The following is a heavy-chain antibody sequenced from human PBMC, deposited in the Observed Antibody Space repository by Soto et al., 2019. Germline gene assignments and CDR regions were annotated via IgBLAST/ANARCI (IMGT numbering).Heavy chain of an antibody. Sequence: GGSLRLSCSASGFTFSSYAIHWVRQAPGKGLEYVSAISSNGASTYYIDSVKGRFTISRDNSKNTLYLHLSSLRAEDTAVYYCVKDEAPLGFGPWGQGTLVTVSS. CDR3: VKDEAPLGFGP. CDR2: ISSNGAST. V-gene: IGHV3-64D*06. CDR1: GFTFSSYA. J-gene: IGHJ5*02. D-gene: IGHD3-16*01.